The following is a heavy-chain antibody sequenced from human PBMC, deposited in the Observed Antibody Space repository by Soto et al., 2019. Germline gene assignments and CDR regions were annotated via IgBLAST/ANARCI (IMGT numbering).Heavy chain of an antibody. CDR1: GYIFTDHC. V-gene: IGHV5-51*01. Sequence: PGESLKISCKGSGYIFTDHCIVWVRQMAGKGLEWVGIICPGYSNIIYSPSVQGQVTISADMSISTAYLQWSSLKASDTAIYYCARRHYCRGYCTINPDYYYVIDVWGQGTTVTGSS. CDR3: ARRHYCRGYCTINPDYYYVIDV. CDR2: ICPGYSNI. J-gene: IGHJ6*02. D-gene: IGHD2-21*02.